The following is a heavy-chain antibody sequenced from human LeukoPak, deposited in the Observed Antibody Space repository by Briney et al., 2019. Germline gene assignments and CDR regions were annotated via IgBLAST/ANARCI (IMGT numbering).Heavy chain of an antibody. V-gene: IGHV3-23*01. Sequence: GGSLRLSCAASGFTFSSYAMSWVRQAPGKGLEWVSAISGSGDSTYYGDSVKGRFTISRDNSKNTVYLQMSSLRAEDTAVYYCAREDNRGVYDDGFDIWGQGTMVTVSS. CDR3: AREDNRGVYDDGFDI. CDR1: GFTFSSYA. CDR2: ISGSGDST. J-gene: IGHJ3*02. D-gene: IGHD5/OR15-5a*01.